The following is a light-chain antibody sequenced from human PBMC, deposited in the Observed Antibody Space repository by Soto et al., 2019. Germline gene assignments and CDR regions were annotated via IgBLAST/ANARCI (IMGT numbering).Light chain of an antibody. CDR3: CAYTGTRSPWV. CDR1: SSDIGAYHY. CDR2: EVT. V-gene: IGLV2-14*01. Sequence: QSVLTQPASVSGSPGQSITISCTGSSSDIGAYHYVSWYQQHPGKVPRLMIYEVTNRPSGVSIRFSGSKSGNTASLTISGLQADDEANYYCCAYTGTRSPWVFGGGTQLTVL. J-gene: IGLJ3*02.